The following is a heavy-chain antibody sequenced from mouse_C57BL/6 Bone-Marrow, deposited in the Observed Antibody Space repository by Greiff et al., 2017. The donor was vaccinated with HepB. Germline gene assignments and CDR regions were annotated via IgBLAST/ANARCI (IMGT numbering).Heavy chain of an antibody. CDR3: ARGGGAQGRGFAY. V-gene: IGHV1-54*01. D-gene: IGHD3-2*02. CDR1: GYAFTNYL. J-gene: IGHJ3*01. Sequence: QVQLQQSGAELVRPGTSVKVSCTASGYAFTNYLIEWVKQRPGQGLEWIGVINPGSGGTNYNEKFKGKATLTADKSSSTAYMQLSSLTSEDSAVYFCARGGGAQGRGFAYWGQGTLVTVSA. CDR2: INPGSGGT.